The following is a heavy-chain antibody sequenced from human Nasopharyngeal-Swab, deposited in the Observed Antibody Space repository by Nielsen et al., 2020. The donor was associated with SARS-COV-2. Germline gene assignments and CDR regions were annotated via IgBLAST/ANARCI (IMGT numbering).Heavy chain of an antibody. V-gene: IGHV1-8*01. CDR1: GYTFTSSD. Sequence: ASVKVSCKASGYTFTSSDINWVRQATGQGLEWMGWMNPNSGNTGYAQKFQGRVTMTRDTSTSTVFMDLSSLRSEDTAVYYCARRGRCSGSSCDMDVWGQGTTVTVSS. CDR2: MNPNSGNT. CDR3: ARRGRCSGSSCDMDV. J-gene: IGHJ6*02. D-gene: IGHD2-2*01.